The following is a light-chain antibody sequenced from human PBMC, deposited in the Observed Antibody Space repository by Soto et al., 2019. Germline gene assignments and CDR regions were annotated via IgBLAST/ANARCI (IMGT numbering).Light chain of an antibody. CDR3: QQYGSSRTWT. CDR2: GAS. Sequence: DIVLTQSPGTLSLSPGDRATLSCRASQSVSTSYLAWYQQKPGQAPRLLIYGASSRATGIPERFSGSGSGTDFTLTISRLEPEDFAVYYCQQYGSSRTWTFGQGTKVDIK. V-gene: IGKV3-20*01. CDR1: QSVSTSY. J-gene: IGKJ1*01.